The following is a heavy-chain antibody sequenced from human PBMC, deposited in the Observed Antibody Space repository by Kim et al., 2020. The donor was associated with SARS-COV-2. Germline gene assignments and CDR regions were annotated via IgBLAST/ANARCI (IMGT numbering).Heavy chain of an antibody. CDR3: AKGSATYNYGMDV. D-gene: IGHD3-3*01. Sequence: YANSGQGRFTTSRDNPKNTLYLQMNSLRAEDTSVYYCAKGSATYNYGMDVWGQGTTVTVSS. J-gene: IGHJ6*02. V-gene: IGHV3-23*01.